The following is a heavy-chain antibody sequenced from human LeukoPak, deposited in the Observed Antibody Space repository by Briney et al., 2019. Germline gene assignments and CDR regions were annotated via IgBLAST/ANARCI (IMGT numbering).Heavy chain of an antibody. Sequence: SETLSLTCAVYGGSFSGYYWSWIRQPPGKGLEWIGEINHSGSTNYNPSLKSRVTISVDTSKNQFSLKLSSVTAADTAVYYCARVLSGIAAAGTFYYYYYYMDVWGKGTTVTVSS. J-gene: IGHJ6*03. V-gene: IGHV4-34*01. CDR2: INHSGST. CDR1: GGSFSGYY. D-gene: IGHD6-13*01. CDR3: ARVLSGIAAAGTFYYYYYYMDV.